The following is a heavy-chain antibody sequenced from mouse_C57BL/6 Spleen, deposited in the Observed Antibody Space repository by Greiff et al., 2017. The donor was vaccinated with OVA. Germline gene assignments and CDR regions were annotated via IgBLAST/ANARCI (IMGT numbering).Heavy chain of an antibody. D-gene: IGHD1-1*01. CDR3: AYGSSYYFDY. J-gene: IGHJ2*01. Sequence: KLQQSGAELARPGASVKMSCKASGYTFTSYTMHWVKQRPGQGLEWIGYINPSSGYTKYNQKFKDKATLTADKSSSTAYMQLSSLTSEDSAVYYCAYGSSYYFDYWGQGTTLTVSS. CDR2: INPSSGYT. V-gene: IGHV1-4*01. CDR1: GYTFTSYT.